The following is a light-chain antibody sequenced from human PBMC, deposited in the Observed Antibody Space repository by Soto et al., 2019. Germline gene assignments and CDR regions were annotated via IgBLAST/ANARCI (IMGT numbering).Light chain of an antibody. CDR1: QSISSW. Sequence: IRVSMSAATLSAKVGDRVTITCRTSQSISSWLAWYQQKPGKAPKLLIYKASSLESGVPSRFSGSGSGTEFTLTISSLQPDDFATYYCQQYTSYWTFGHGTKV. CDR3: QQYTSYWT. J-gene: IGKJ1*01. CDR2: KAS. V-gene: IGKV1-5*03.